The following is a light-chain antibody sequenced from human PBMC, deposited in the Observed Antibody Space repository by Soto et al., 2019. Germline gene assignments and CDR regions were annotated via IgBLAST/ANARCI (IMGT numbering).Light chain of an antibody. CDR1: QSVLSSSNNRNY. CDR3: QQYYSTPPT. CDR2: WAS. J-gene: IGKJ1*01. V-gene: IGKV4-1*01. Sequence: DIVMTQSPDSLAVSLGERATINCKSSQSVLSSSNNRNYLAWYQQKPGQRPKLLFYWASTRESGVPDRISGSGSGTDFALTISSLQAEDVAVYFCQQYYSTPPTFGQGTKVEIK.